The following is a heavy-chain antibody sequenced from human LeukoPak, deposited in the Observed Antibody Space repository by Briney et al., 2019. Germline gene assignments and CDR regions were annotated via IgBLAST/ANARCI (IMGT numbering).Heavy chain of an antibody. Sequence: SETLSLTCTVSGDSVSSGSYDWRWVRQPPGKGLEWIGYIYYSGSTNYNPSLKSRVTISVDTSKNQFSLKLSSVTAADTAVYYCARDQHGDYEGGFDYWGQGTLVTVSS. CDR2: IYYSGST. D-gene: IGHD4-17*01. V-gene: IGHV4-61*01. CDR1: GDSVSSGSYD. J-gene: IGHJ4*02. CDR3: ARDQHGDYEGGFDY.